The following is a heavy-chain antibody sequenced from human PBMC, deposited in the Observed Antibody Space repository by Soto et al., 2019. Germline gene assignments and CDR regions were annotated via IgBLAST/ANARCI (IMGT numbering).Heavy chain of an antibody. V-gene: IGHV3-43*01. D-gene: IGHD1-20*01. CDR1: GFTFDSYT. Sequence: GGSLTLSCAASGFTFDSYTIHCVRQAPGQGLEWVSLISWDGGSTYYADSVKGRFTISRDNSKNSLYLQMNSLRTEDTALYYCAKGGITGTTSAFDIWGQGTMVTVSS. J-gene: IGHJ3*02. CDR2: ISWDGGST. CDR3: AKGGITGTTSAFDI.